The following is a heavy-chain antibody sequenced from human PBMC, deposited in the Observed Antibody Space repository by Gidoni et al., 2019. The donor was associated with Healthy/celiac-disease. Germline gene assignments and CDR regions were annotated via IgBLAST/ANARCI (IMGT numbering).Heavy chain of an antibody. D-gene: IGHD3-3*01. CDR3: ARDSRPYYDFWSGYYTPIYYYYGMDV. CDR1: GFTLRSYA. J-gene: IGHJ6*02. Sequence: QVQLVESGGGVVQPGRSLRLSCAASGFTLRSYAMHWVRQAPGKGLEGVAVISYDGSNKYYAYSVKGRFTIARDNSKNTLYLQMNSLRAEDTAVYYCARDSRPYYDFWSGYYTPIYYYYGMDVWGQGTTVTVSS. V-gene: IGHV3-30*01. CDR2: ISYDGSNK.